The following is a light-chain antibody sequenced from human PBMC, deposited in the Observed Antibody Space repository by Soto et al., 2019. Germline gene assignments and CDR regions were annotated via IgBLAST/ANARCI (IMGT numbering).Light chain of an antibody. CDR2: DAS. V-gene: IGKV3-20*01. J-gene: IGKJ1*01. Sequence: EIVLTQSPATLSFFPWEIATLSCRASQSVSSYLAWYQQKPGQAPRLLIYDASNTATGIPARFSGSGSGTDFTLTISRLEPEDFAVYYCQQYGSSPRTFGQGTKVDIK. CDR1: QSVSSY. CDR3: QQYGSSPRT.